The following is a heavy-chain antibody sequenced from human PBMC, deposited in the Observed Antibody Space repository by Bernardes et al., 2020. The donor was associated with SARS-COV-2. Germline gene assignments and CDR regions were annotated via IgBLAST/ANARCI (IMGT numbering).Heavy chain of an antibody. V-gene: IGHV3-21*01. CDR3: GKRDVAAGNWYFDL. CDR1: GFTFSSYS. J-gene: IGHJ2*01. D-gene: IGHD6-13*01. CDR2: ISSSTSYI. Sequence: GGSLRLSCAASGFTFSSYSMNWVRQAPGKGLEWVSSISSSTSYIYYADSVKGRFTISRDNGKNTLYLQMNSLRAEDTAVYYCGKRDVAAGNWYFDLWGHGTLVTVSS.